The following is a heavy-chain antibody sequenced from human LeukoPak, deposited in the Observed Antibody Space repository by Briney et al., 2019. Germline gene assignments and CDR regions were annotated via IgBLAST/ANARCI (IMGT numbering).Heavy chain of an antibody. CDR1: GGSISSYY. D-gene: IGHD2-15*01. J-gene: IGHJ4*02. V-gene: IGHV4-59*01. CDR2: IYYSGTT. Sequence: SETLSLTCTVSGGSISSYYWSWIRQPPGKGLEWIGYIYYSGTTNYNPSLQSRVTISVATSKNQFSLKLSSVTAADTALYYCARDRASAGGFDYWGQGTLVTVSS. CDR3: ARDRASAGGFDY.